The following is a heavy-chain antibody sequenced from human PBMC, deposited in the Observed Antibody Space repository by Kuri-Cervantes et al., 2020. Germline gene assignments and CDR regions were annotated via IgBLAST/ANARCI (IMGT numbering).Heavy chain of an antibody. J-gene: IGHJ3*02. D-gene: IGHD1-26*01. CDR2: ISSSGSTI. CDR1: GFTFSDYY. V-gene: IGHV3-11*01. CDR3: ARVKLVVGGSHVGNAFDI. Sequence: SCKASGFTFSDYYMSWIRQAPGKGLEWVSYISSSGSTIYYADSVKGRFTISRDNAKNSLYLQMNSLRAEDTAVYYCARVKLVVGGSHVGNAFDIWGQWTMVTVSS.